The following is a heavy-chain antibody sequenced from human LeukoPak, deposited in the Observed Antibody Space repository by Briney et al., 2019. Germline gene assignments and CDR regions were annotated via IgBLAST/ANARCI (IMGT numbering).Heavy chain of an antibody. V-gene: IGHV4-34*01. J-gene: IGHJ5*02. CDR2: INHSGST. D-gene: IGHD6-19*01. CDR1: GGSFSGYY. Sequence: SETLSLTCAVYGGSFSGYYWSWIRQPPRKGLEWIGEINHSGSTNYNPSLKSRVTISVDTSKNQFSLKLSSVTAADTAVYYCARGGSVAAMYNWFDPWGQGTLVTVSS. CDR3: ARGGSVAAMYNWFDP.